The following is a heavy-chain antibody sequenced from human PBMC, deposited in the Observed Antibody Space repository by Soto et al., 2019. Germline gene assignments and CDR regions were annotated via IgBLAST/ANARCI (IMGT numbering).Heavy chain of an antibody. CDR1: GYTFTSYD. V-gene: IGHV1-8*01. J-gene: IGHJ6*03. CDR2: MNPNSGNT. Sequence: ASVKVSCKASGYTFTSYDINWVRQATGQGLEWMGWMNPNSGNTGYAQKFQGRVTMTRNTSISTAYMELSSLRSEDTAVYYCARGRLPRYYYYYMDVWGKVTTVTVSS. D-gene: IGHD3-16*01. CDR3: ARGRLPRYYYYYMDV.